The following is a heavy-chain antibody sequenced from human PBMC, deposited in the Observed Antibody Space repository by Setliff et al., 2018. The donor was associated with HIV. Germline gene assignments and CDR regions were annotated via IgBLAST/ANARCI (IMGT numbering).Heavy chain of an antibody. V-gene: IGHV4-59*01. CDR3: ARAGDGSPFYYYYYMDV. J-gene: IGHJ6*03. CDR1: GGSISNCY. Sequence: PSETLSLTCTVSGGSISNCYWSWIRQPPGKGLQWIGYIYYSGSTNYNPSLKSRVTISVDTPKNQFSLKLSSVTAADTAVYYCARAGDGSPFYYYYYMDVWGKGTTVTVSS. CDR2: IYYSGST. D-gene: IGHD1-26*01.